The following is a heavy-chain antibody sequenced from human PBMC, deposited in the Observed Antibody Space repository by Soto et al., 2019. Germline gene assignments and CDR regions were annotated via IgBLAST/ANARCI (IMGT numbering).Heavy chain of an antibody. V-gene: IGHV4-31*03. Sequence: PSETLYLTCPVSDGSISSCGYYWSWILHHRMKGVDLLGYIYDSGSTYYNPSLKSRVTISVDTSKNQFSLKLSSVTAADTAVYYCAVDWGPDYYDSSGYPRGKGYFDYWGQGTLVTVSS. CDR3: AVDWGPDYYDSSGYPRGKGYFDY. D-gene: IGHD3-22*01. CDR2: IYDSGST. CDR1: DGSISSCGYY. J-gene: IGHJ4*02.